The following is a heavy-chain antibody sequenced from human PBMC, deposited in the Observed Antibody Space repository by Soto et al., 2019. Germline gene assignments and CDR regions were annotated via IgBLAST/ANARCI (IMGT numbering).Heavy chain of an antibody. CDR2: IYYSGST. D-gene: IGHD3-10*01. CDR3: ASYYYGSGSSHPYHYYYYYATEV. V-gene: IGHV4-30-4*01. J-gene: IGHJ6*02. CDR1: GGSISSGDYY. Sequence: PSETLSLTCTVSGGSISSGDYYWSWIRQPPGKGLEWIGYIYYSGSTYYNPSLKSRVTISVDTSKNQFSLKLSSVTAADTAVYYCASYYYGSGSSHPYHYYYYYATEVWGQGTTVTVSS.